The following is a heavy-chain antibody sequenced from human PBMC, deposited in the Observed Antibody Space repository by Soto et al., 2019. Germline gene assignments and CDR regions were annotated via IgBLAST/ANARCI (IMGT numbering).Heavy chain of an antibody. CDR1: GFTFSSYW. CDR3: ARDFRSLDLVTMIVVVTPEYYFDY. J-gene: IGHJ4*02. Sequence: GGSLRLSCAASGFTFSSYWMSWVRQAPGKGLEWVANIKQDGSEKYYVDSVKGRFTISRDKAKNSLYLQMNSLRAEDTAVYYCARDFRSLDLVTMIVVVTPEYYFDYWGQGTLVTVSS. D-gene: IGHD3-22*01. V-gene: IGHV3-7*05. CDR2: IKQDGSEK.